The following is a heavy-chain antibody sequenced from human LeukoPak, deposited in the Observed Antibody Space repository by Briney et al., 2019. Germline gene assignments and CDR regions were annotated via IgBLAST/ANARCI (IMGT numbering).Heavy chain of an antibody. D-gene: IGHD7-27*01. CDR3: ARDSGAGYYSDY. Sequence: GGSLRLSCAASGFTVSSNYMSWVRQAPGKGLEYISVIYSGGITYYADSVKGRFTISRDNSKNTLYLQMTSLRAEDTAVYYCARDSGAGYYSDYWGQGTLVTVSS. J-gene: IGHJ4*02. CDR2: IYSGGIT. V-gene: IGHV3-66*01. CDR1: GFTVSSNY.